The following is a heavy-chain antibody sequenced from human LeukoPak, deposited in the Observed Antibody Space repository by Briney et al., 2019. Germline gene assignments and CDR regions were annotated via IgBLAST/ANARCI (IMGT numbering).Heavy chain of an antibody. CDR1: GYTFTSYG. CDR3: ARSGSGSFDYGMDV. V-gene: IGHV1-18*01. CDR2: ISAYNGNT. D-gene: IGHD3-10*01. Sequence: ASVKVSCKASGYTFTSYGISWVRQAPGQGLEWMGWISAYNGNTNYAQKLQGRVTTTTDTSTSTAYMELSSLRSEDTAVYYCARSGSGSFDYGMDVWGQGTTVTVSS. J-gene: IGHJ6*02.